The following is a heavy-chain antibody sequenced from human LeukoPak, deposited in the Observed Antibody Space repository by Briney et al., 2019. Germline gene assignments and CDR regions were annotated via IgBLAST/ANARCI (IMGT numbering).Heavy chain of an antibody. Sequence: PGGSLRLSCAASGFTFSKAWMTWVRQAPGKGLEWVGRIKSKTAGGTTDYAAPVKGRFTISRDDSKNTLYLEMNSLKTEDTAVYYCTTGESMVGTTIHVRWADWGQGTLSPSPQ. V-gene: IGHV3-15*01. D-gene: IGHD1-26*01. CDR2: IKSKTAGGTT. J-gene: IGHJ4*02. CDR1: GFTFSKAW. CDR3: TTGESMVGTTIHVRWAD.